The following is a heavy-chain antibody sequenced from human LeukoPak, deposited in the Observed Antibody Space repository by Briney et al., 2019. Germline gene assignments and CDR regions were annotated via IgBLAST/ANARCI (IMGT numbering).Heavy chain of an antibody. V-gene: IGHV1-2*02. Sequence: GASVKVSCKASGYTFTGYYMHWVRQAPGQGLEWMGWINPNSGGTNCAQKFQGRVTMTRDTSISTAYMELSRLRSDDTAVYYCARDRPEYYYDSSGYMVHYFDYWGQGTLVTVSS. D-gene: IGHD3-22*01. CDR3: ARDRPEYYYDSSGYMVHYFDY. J-gene: IGHJ4*02. CDR2: INPNSGGT. CDR1: GYTFTGYY.